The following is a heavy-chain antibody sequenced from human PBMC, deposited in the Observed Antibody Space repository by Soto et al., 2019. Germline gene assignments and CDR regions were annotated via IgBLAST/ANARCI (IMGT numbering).Heavy chain of an antibody. CDR1: GGTFSSYA. CDR2: IIPIFGTA. Sequence: APVKVSCKASGGTFSSYAISWVRQAPGQGLEWMGGIIPIFGTANYAQKFQGRVTITADESTSTAYMELSSLRSEDTAVYYCARAIYYDFWSGPPVGWFDPWGQGTLVTVSS. V-gene: IGHV1-69*13. D-gene: IGHD3-3*01. J-gene: IGHJ5*02. CDR3: ARAIYYDFWSGPPVGWFDP.